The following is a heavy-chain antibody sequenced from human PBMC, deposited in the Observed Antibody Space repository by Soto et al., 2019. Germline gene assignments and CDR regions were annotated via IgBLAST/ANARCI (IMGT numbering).Heavy chain of an antibody. V-gene: IGHV3-66*01. CDR2: IDIGGNT. CDR3: ARGRGSTGYLGREHYFDY. Sequence: EVQMVESGGGVVQPGGSLRLSCAASGFSVTNNYMNWVRQAPGKGLEWVSIIDIGGNTYYADSVKDRFTISRDDSKNTRYLQMDSLRPEDTAVYCCARGRGSTGYLGREHYFDYWGQGTLVTVSP. CDR1: GFSVTNNY. J-gene: IGHJ4*02. D-gene: IGHD3-16*01.